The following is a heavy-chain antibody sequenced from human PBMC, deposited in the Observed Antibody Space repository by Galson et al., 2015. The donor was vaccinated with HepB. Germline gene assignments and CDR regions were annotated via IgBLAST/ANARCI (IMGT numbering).Heavy chain of an antibody. Sequence: VKGRFTISRDDSKSIAFLQMNSLRTEDTAVYYCTRVSRNMYFDSSGIFDIWGQGTLVTVSS. D-gene: IGHD3-22*01. V-gene: IGHV3-49*02. CDR3: TRVSRNMYFDSSGIFDI. J-gene: IGHJ4*02.